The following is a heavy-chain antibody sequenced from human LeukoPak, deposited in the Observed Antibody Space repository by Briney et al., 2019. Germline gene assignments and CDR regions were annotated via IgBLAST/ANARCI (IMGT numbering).Heavy chain of an antibody. D-gene: IGHD3-22*01. CDR1: GGSISSDGYY. Sequence: SETLSLTCTVSGGSISSDGYYWSWIRQHPGKGLEWIGYIYYSGSTYYNPSLKSRVTISVDTSKNQFSLKLSSVTAADTAVYYCAKPYYYDSSGYYTLKPFDYWGQGTLVTVSS. CDR3: AKPYYYDSSGYYTLKPFDY. CDR2: IYYSGST. V-gene: IGHV4-31*03. J-gene: IGHJ4*02.